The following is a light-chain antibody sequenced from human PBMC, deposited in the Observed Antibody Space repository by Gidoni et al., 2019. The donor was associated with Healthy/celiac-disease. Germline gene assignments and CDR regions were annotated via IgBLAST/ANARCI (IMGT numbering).Light chain of an antibody. Sequence: DIHMSDSPSTLSASVGDRVTITCRARQSISSWLAWYQQKQGKAPKLLIYKASDSATGCPSRFSGSGSETQFPLTISSLQPDDFATSYCQHYKSYLYTFGQGTKLEI. CDR1: QSISSW. CDR2: KAS. J-gene: IGKJ2*01. V-gene: IGKV1-5*03. CDR3: QHYKSYLYT.